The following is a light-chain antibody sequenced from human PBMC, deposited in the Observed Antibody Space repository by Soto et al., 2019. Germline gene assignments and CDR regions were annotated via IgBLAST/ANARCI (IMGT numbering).Light chain of an antibody. CDR1: SSDVGGYNY. V-gene: IGLV2-14*01. CDR3: SSYTSSNTL. CDR2: DVS. Sequence: QSALTQPASVSGSPGPSITISCTGTSSDVGGYNYVYWYQQHPGKAPKLMIYDVSNRPSGVSNRFSGSKSGNTASLTISGLQAEDEADYYCSSYTSSNTLFGGGTKLTVL. J-gene: IGLJ2*01.